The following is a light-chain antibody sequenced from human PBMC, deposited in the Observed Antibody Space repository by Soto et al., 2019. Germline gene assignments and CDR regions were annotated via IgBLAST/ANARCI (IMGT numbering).Light chain of an antibody. CDR2: DAS. Sequence: EIVLTQSPATLSLSPGERATLSCRASQSVSSYLAWYQQKPGQAPRLLIYDASNRATGIPARFSGSGSGTDFTLTISSLEPEDFAVYYCQLYDSSVPFTFGPGTKVDIK. J-gene: IGKJ3*01. CDR1: QSVSSY. V-gene: IGKV3-11*01. CDR3: QLYDSSVPFT.